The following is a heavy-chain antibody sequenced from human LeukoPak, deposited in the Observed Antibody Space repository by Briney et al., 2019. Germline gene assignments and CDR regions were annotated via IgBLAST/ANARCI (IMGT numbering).Heavy chain of an antibody. CDR3: ARAPVTMDRGVSHYYYGMDV. V-gene: IGHV1-18*01. Sequence: ASVKVSCKASGYTFTSYGISWVRQAPGQGLEWMGWISAYNGNTNYAQKLQGRVTMTTDTSTSTAYMELRSLRSDDTAVYYCARAPVTMDRGVSHYYYGMDVWGQGTMVTVSS. D-gene: IGHD3-10*01. J-gene: IGHJ6*02. CDR1: GYTFTSYG. CDR2: ISAYNGNT.